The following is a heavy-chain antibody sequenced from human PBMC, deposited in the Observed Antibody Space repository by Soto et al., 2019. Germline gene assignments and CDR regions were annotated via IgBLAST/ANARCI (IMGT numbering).Heavy chain of an antibody. CDR2: IRGFSPYT. J-gene: IGHJ6*02. D-gene: IGHD2-15*01. CDR3: ARDRGYDAHDYYYKAMDV. V-gene: IGHV3-21*01. Sequence: GGSLRLSCVASGFTFRTYTMNWVRQAPGKGLEWVSGIRGFSPYTFYAESVKGRFTISRDNAKNSLYLQMNSLGVEDTAVYYCARDRGYDAHDYYYKAMDVWGQGTTVTAP. CDR1: GFTFRTYT.